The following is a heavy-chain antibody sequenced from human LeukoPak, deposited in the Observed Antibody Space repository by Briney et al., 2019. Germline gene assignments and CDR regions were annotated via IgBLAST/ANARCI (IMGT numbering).Heavy chain of an antibody. D-gene: IGHD3-3*02. Sequence: GGSLRLSCSASGFTFSSYAMHWVRQAPGKGLEYVSAISSNGGSTYYADSVKGRFTISRDNSKNTLYLQMSSLRAEDTAVYYCARVRFQGVLAAGGYFDYWGQGTLVTVSS. CDR2: ISSNGGST. V-gene: IGHV3-64D*09. CDR3: ARVRFQGVLAAGGYFDY. CDR1: GFTFSSYA. J-gene: IGHJ4*02.